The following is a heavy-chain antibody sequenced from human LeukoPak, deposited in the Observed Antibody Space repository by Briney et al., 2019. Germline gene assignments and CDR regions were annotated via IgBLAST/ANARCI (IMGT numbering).Heavy chain of an antibody. V-gene: IGHV4-39*07. J-gene: IGHJ2*01. Sequence: ASETLSLTCTVSGGSISSSSYYWGWIRQPPGKGLEWIGSIYYSGSTYYNPSLKSRVTISVDTSKNQFSLKLSSVTAADTAVYYCARVDSSSWNWYFDLWGRGTLVTVSS. CDR3: ARVDSSSWNWYFDL. CDR1: GGSISSSSYY. D-gene: IGHD6-13*01. CDR2: IYYSGST.